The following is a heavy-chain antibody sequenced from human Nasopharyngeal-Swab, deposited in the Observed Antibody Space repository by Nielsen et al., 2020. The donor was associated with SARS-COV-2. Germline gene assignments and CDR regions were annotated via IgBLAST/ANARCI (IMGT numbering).Heavy chain of an antibody. D-gene: IGHD6-13*01. CDR1: GFSVSYNY. V-gene: IGHV3-53*01. CDR3: ARMDFIASRDY. Sequence: GSLKISCEVSGFSVSYNYMSWVRQAPGKGLEWVAVIYSRGGTHYTDSVRGRFTISRDNSKNMVNLQLNSLRAEDTAVYYCARMDFIASRDYWGQGTLVTVSS. J-gene: IGHJ4*02. CDR2: IYSRGGT.